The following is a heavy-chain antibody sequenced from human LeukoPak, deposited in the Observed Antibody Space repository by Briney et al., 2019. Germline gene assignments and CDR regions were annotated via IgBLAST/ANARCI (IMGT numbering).Heavy chain of an antibody. D-gene: IGHD6-6*01. CDR3: AKGSAAARPYYFDY. J-gene: IGHJ4*02. Sequence: GGSLRLSCAASGFTFSNCVMSWVRQAPGKGLEWVSAITGSSDSTYYADSVKGRFTISRDNSMNTLYLQMNSLRAEDTAVYYCAKGSAAARPYYFDYWGQGTLVTVSS. V-gene: IGHV3-23*01. CDR1: GFTFSNCV. CDR2: ITGSSDST.